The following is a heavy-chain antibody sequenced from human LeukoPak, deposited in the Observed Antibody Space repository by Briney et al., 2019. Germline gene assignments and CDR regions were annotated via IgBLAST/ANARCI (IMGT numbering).Heavy chain of an antibody. CDR1: EFTFGSYS. CDR3: ARRGYHDYSGFDY. CDR2: ISGSSEDI. J-gene: IGHJ4*02. Sequence: TGGSLRLSCAGSEFTFGSYSMHWVRQAPGKGLEWVSSISGSSEDIYYADSVKGRFTISRDNSKNSLYLQMKRLRAEDTALYYCARRGYHDYSGFDYWGQGTLVTVSS. D-gene: IGHD1-26*01. V-gene: IGHV3-21*01.